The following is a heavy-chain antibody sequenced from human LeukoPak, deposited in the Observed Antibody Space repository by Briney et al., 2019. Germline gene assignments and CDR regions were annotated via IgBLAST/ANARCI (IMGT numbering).Heavy chain of an antibody. D-gene: IGHD6-19*01. CDR1: GFTFSSYG. Sequence: PGGSLRLSCAASGFTFSSYGMHWVRQAPGKGLEWVAVITYDGSNKYYADSVKGRFTTSRDNSKNTLYLQMNSLRAEDTAVYYCASDSSGWQHWGQGTLLTVSS. CDR3: ASDSSGWQH. V-gene: IGHV3-30*03. CDR2: ITYDGSNK. J-gene: IGHJ4*02.